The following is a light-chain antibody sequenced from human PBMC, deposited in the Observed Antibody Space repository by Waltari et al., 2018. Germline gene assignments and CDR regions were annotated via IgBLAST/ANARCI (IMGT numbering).Light chain of an antibody. Sequence: QFVLTQPPSASGTPGQRVTISCSGGSSNIGSNYVSWYQQLPGAAPKLLVYRTNQRSSGVPDRFSGSKSGSSASLAISGLQSVDEADYYCAAWDDSLNGVVVGGGTKLTVL. J-gene: IGLJ2*01. CDR2: RTN. CDR1: SSNIGSNY. V-gene: IGLV1-44*01. CDR3: AAWDDSLNGVV.